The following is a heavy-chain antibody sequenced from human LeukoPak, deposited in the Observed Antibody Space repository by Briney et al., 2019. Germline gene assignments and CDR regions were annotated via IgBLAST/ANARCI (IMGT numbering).Heavy chain of an antibody. CDR2: IYNSGST. V-gene: IGHV4-59*01. D-gene: IGHD3-16*02. CDR3: AGLRIMITFGGVIPAPGMDV. CDR1: GDSISSYY. J-gene: IGHJ6*02. Sequence: PSETLSLTCTVSGDSISSYYWSWIRQPPGKGLEWIGYIYNSGSTNHNPSLKSRVTISVDTSKNQFSLKLSSVTAADTAVYYCAGLRIMITFGGVIPAPGMDVWGQGTTVTVSS.